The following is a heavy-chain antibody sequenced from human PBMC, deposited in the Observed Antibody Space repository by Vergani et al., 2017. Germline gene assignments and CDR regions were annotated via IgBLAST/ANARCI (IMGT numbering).Heavy chain of an antibody. CDR1: GFTFSSYS. CDR2: ISSSSSYI. Sequence: EVQLVESGGGLVKPGGSLRLSCAASGFTFSSYSMNWVRQAPGKGQEWVSSISSSSSYIYYADSVKGRYTITRDNAKNSLYLQMNSMGAEDTAVYYCAREVWPQYYFDYWGQGTLVTVSS. V-gene: IGHV3-21*01. CDR3: AREVWPQYYFDY. D-gene: IGHD1-14*01. J-gene: IGHJ4*02.